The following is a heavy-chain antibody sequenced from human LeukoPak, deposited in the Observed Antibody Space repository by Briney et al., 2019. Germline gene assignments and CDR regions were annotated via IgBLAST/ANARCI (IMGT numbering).Heavy chain of an antibody. D-gene: IGHD3-22*01. CDR3: VKDLSYESGGSVFDY. CDR1: GFTFDDYT. J-gene: IGHJ4*02. Sequence: GGSLRLSCAASGFTFDDYTMHWVRQAPGKTLEWVPLINWHGTTYYADSVKDRFTISRDNSKNSLYLQMDTLRTEDTAFYYCVKDLSYESGGSVFDYWGQGTLVTVSS. CDR2: INWHGTT. V-gene: IGHV3-43*01.